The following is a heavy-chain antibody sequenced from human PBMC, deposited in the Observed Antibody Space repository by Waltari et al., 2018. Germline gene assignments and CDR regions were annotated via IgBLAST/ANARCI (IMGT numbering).Heavy chain of an antibody. Sequence: EVQLVHSGAEVKQPGATVKISCKASGYPFIDYFMHWVQQAPGKGLEWVGRIDPEDGETVYAEKFQGRVTITADTSTDTSYLELSSLRSDDTAVYYCAPLPGGSGQTFDYWGQGTLLTVSS. D-gene: IGHD3-10*01. V-gene: IGHV1-69-2*01. CDR3: APLPGGSGQTFDY. CDR2: IDPEDGET. J-gene: IGHJ4*02. CDR1: GYPFIDYF.